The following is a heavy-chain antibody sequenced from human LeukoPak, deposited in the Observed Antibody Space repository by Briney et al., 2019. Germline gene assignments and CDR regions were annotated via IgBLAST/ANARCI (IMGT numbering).Heavy chain of an antibody. CDR3: ARDNRGYNWHDGAFDY. D-gene: IGHD1-1*01. V-gene: IGHV4-59*01. Sequence: SETLSLACTVSGGSISSYYWSWIRQPPGKGLEWIGYIYYSGSTNYNPSLKSRVTISVDTFKNQFSLKLSSVTAADTAVYYCARDNRGYNWHDGAFDYWGQGTLVTVSS. CDR2: IYYSGST. CDR1: GGSISSYY. J-gene: IGHJ4*02.